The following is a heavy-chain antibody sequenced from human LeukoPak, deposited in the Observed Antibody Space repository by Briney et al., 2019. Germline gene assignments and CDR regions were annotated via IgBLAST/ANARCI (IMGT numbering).Heavy chain of an antibody. CDR3: AKDRLGAMMYFDF. V-gene: IGHV3-23*01. CDR2: ISGSGGST. D-gene: IGHD1-26*01. J-gene: IGHJ4*02. Sequence: GGSLRLSCAASGITFSSYGMHWVRQAPGKGLEWVSAISGSGGSTYYADSVKGRVTISRDNSKNTLYLQVNSLRVEDTAVYYCAKDRLGAMMYFDFWGQGTLVTVSS. CDR1: GITFSSYG.